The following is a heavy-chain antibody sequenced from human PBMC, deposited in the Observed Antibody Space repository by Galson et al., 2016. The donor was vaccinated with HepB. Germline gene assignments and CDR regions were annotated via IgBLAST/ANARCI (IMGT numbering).Heavy chain of an antibody. D-gene: IGHD1-26*01. V-gene: IGHV4-34*01. CDR2: INDSRIT. Sequence: SETLSLTCAVYSRSFSGYYWSWIRQPPGKGLEWIGEINDSRITKYNPSLKSRVTMSVDTSKNQFSVKLSSVTAADTAVYYCARRVAGATDFDFWGQGTLVTVSS. J-gene: IGHJ4*02. CDR3: ARRVAGATDFDF. CDR1: SRSFSGYY.